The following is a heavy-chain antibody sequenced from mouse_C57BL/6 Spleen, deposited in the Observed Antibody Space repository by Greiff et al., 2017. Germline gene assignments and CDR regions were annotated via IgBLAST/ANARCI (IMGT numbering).Heavy chain of an antibody. D-gene: IGHD2-5*01. Sequence: QVQLQQPGAELVRPGSSVKLSCKASGYTFTSYWMDWVKQRPGQGLEWIGNIYPSDSETHYNQKFKDKATLTVDKSSSTAYMQLSSLTSEDSAVYYCARSVYSNYVFYAMDYWGQGNSVTVSS. J-gene: IGHJ4*01. V-gene: IGHV1-61*01. CDR1: GYTFTSYW. CDR2: IYPSDSET. CDR3: ARSVYSNYVFYAMDY.